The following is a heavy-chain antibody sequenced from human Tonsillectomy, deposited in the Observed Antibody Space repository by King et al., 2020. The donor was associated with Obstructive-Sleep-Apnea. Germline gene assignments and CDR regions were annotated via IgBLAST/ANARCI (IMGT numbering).Heavy chain of an antibody. V-gene: IGHV3-66*01. J-gene: IGHJ4*02. CDR2: VYSGGTT. CDR3: AREPNTYTTGWYYFDY. CDR1: GFTVSSHY. Sequence: QLVQSGGGLVQPGGSLRLSCVASGFTVSSHYMNWVRQAPGKGLEWVSVVYSGGTTYYADSVKGRFTVSRDNSKNTLYLQLDSLRAEDTAVYYCAREPNTYTTGWYYFDYWGQGTLVTVSS. D-gene: IGHD6-19*01.